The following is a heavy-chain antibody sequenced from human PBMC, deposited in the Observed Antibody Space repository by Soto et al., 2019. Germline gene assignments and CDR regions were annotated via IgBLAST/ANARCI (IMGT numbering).Heavy chain of an antibody. V-gene: IGHV1-69*12. D-gene: IGHD4-17*01. CDR3: AADTTVTTYWYFDL. J-gene: IGHJ2*01. Sequence: QVQLVQSGAEVKKPGSSVKVSCKASGGTFSSYAISWVRQAPGQGLEWMGGIIPIFGTANYAQKFQGRVTXTASEXXSTAYMELSSLRSEDTAVYYCAADTTVTTYWYFDLWGRGTLVTVSS. CDR1: GGTFSSYA. CDR2: IIPIFGTA.